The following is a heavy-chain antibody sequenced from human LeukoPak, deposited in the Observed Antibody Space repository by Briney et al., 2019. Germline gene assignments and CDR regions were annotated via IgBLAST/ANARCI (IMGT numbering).Heavy chain of an antibody. Sequence: GGSLRLSCAASGFTFSSYWMSWVRQAPGKGLEWVANIKEDGSEKYYVDSVKGRFTISRDNAKNSLYLQMNSLRAEDTAVYYCARDSIVATIGYYYGMDVWGQGTTVTVSS. CDR2: IKEDGSEK. J-gene: IGHJ6*02. D-gene: IGHD5-12*01. CDR1: GFTFSSYW. V-gene: IGHV3-7*01. CDR3: ARDSIVATIGYYYGMDV.